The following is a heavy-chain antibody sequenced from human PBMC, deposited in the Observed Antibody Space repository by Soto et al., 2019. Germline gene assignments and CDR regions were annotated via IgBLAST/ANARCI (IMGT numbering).Heavy chain of an antibody. CDR2: ISSSSSYI. J-gene: IGHJ6*02. Sequence: GGSLRLSCAASGFTFSSYSMNWVRQAPGKWLEWVSSISSSSSYIYYADSVKGRFTISRDNAKNSLYLQMNSLRAEDTAVYYCARDIVATITHYYGMDVWGQGXTVTVYS. V-gene: IGHV3-21*01. D-gene: IGHD5-12*01. CDR3: ARDIVATITHYYGMDV. CDR1: GFTFSSYS.